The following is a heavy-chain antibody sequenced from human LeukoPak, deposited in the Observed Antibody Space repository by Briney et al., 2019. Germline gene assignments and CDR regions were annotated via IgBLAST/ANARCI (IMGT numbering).Heavy chain of an antibody. J-gene: IGHJ3*02. D-gene: IGHD3-3*01. CDR3: ARDMTTIFGVVHDAFDI. Sequence: GASVKVSCKASGYTFTGYYMHWVRQAPGQGLEWMGWINPNSGGTNYAQKFQGRVTMTRDTSISTAYMELSRLRSDDTAVYYCARDMTTIFGVVHDAFDIWGQGTMVTVSS. CDR1: GYTFTGYY. CDR2: INPNSGGT. V-gene: IGHV1-2*02.